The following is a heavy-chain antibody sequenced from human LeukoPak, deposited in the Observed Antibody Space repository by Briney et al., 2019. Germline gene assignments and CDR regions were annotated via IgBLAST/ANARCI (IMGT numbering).Heavy chain of an antibody. CDR3: ARGDYDFWSGYQYFDY. Sequence: ASVKVSCKASGYTFTSYYMHWVRQAPGQGLEWMGWINPNSGGTNYAQKFQGRVTMTRDTSISTAYMELSRLRSDDTAVYYCARGDYDFWSGYQYFDYWGQGTLVTVSS. J-gene: IGHJ4*02. V-gene: IGHV1-2*02. D-gene: IGHD3-3*01. CDR2: INPNSGGT. CDR1: GYTFTSYY.